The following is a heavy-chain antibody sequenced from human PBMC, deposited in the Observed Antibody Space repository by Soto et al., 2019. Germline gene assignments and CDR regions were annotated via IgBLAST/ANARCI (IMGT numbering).Heavy chain of an antibody. V-gene: IGHV1-8*01. Sequence: QVQLVQSGAEVKKPGASVKVSCKASGXXXXXXXXXXXRXXXXXXXEWMGWMNPNSGNTAYAQKFQGRVXXTXXXXXXXVXXXXXXXXXXXTXVYYCATXTKHGDDVLDYRGQGTLVTVSS. D-gene: IGHD3-22*01. J-gene: IGHJ4*02. CDR1: GXXXXXXX. CDR2: MNPNSGNT. CDR3: ATXTKHGDDVLDY.